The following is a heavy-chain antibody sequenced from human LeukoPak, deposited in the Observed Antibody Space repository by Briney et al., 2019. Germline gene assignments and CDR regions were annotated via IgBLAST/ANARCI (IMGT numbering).Heavy chain of an antibody. V-gene: IGHV4-39*07. CDR3: ARVPRGANWFDP. CDR1: GGSISSSSYY. Sequence: SETLSLTCTVSGGSISSSSYYWGWIRQPPGKGLEWIGSIYYSGSTYYNPSLKSRVTISVDTSKNQFSLKLSSVTAADTAVYYCARVPRGANWFDPWGQGTLVTVSS. CDR2: IYYSGST. J-gene: IGHJ5*02.